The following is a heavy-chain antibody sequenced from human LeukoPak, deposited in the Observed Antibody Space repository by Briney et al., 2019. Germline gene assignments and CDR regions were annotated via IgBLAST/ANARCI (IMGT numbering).Heavy chain of an antibody. V-gene: IGHV3-48*03. CDR3: ARAGPVYGDYAY. J-gene: IGHJ4*02. Sequence: GGSLRLSCAASGFTFSSYEMDWVRRAPGKGLEWVSYIGSSGDIIYYADSVKGRFTISRDNAKNSLYLQMNSLRAEDTAIYYCARAGPVYGDYAYWGQGTLVTVSS. CDR1: GFTFSSYE. D-gene: IGHD4-17*01. CDR2: IGSSGDII.